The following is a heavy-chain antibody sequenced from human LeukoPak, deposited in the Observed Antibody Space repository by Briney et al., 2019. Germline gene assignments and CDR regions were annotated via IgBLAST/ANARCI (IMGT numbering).Heavy chain of an antibody. CDR3: AREVASCGGDCLAP. Sequence: GGSLRLSCAASGFTFSSYEFNWVRQAPGKGLEGVSYISSSGTMIYYADSVKGRFTISRDNSKNSLYLQMNNLRAEDTAVYYCAREVASCGGDCLAPWGQGTLVTVSS. CDR2: ISSSGTMI. V-gene: IGHV3-48*03. CDR1: GFTFSSYE. D-gene: IGHD2-21*02. J-gene: IGHJ5*02.